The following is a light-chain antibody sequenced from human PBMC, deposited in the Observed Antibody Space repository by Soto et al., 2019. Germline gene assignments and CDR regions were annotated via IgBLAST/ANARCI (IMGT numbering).Light chain of an antibody. CDR2: GNS. CDR1: SSNIGAGYD. V-gene: IGLV1-40*01. Sequence: QSVLTQPPSVSGAPGQRVTISCTGSSSNIGAGYDVHWYQQLPGTAPKLLIYGNSNRPSGVPDRLSGSKSGTSASLAITGLQAEDEADYYCQSYDSSMSGYGCGTGTKVTVL. J-gene: IGLJ1*01. CDR3: QSYDSSMSGYG.